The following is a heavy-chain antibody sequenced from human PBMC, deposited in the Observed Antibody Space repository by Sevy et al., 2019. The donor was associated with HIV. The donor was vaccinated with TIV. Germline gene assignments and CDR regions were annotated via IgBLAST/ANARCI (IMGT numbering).Heavy chain of an antibody. Sequence: GESLKISCKGSGYSFTSYWIGWVRQMPGKGLEWMGIIYPGDSDTRYSPSFQGQVTISADKSISTAYLQWSSLKASDTAMYYCARHRHIVVVVAAKNRYDAFDIWGQGTMVTVSS. CDR1: GYSFTSYW. CDR2: IYPGDSDT. D-gene: IGHD2-15*01. CDR3: ARHRHIVVVVAAKNRYDAFDI. V-gene: IGHV5-51*01. J-gene: IGHJ3*02.